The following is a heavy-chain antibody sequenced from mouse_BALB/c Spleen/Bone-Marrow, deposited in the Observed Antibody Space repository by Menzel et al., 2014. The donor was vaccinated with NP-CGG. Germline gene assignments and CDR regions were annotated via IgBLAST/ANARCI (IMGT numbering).Heavy chain of an antibody. CDR1: GFNIKDTY. V-gene: IGHV14-3*02. CDR3: TRRGFDF. Sequence: DVQLVESGAELVKPGASVKLSCTASGFNIKDTYIHWVKRRPEQGLEWIGRIDPENGNIKYDPKFQVKATITADTSSNTDYLQLSSLTSEDTAVYYCTRRGFDFWGQGTTLTVSS. CDR2: IDPENGNI. J-gene: IGHJ2*01.